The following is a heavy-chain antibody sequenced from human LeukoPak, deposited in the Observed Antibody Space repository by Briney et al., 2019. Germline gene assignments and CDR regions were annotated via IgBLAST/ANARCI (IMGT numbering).Heavy chain of an antibody. CDR2: IYHSGST. D-gene: IGHD4-11*01. Sequence: SQTLSLTCTVSGGFINSNSYYWSWIRQPAGKGLEWIGYIYHSGSTYYNPSLKSRVTISVDRSKNQFSLKLSSVTAADTAVYYCARAPSGSNYNYYYYMDVWGKGTTVTVSS. V-gene: IGHV4-30-2*01. CDR3: ARAPSGSNYNYYYYMDV. CDR1: GGFINSNSYY. J-gene: IGHJ6*03.